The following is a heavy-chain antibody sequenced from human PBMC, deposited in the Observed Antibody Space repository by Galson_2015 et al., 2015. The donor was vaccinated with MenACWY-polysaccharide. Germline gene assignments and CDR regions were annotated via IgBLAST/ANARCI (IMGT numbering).Heavy chain of an antibody. CDR2: ISYDGSNK. Sequence: SLRLSCAASGFTFSSFGMHWVRQAPGRGLDWVAVISYDGSNKYYADAVRGRFTISRDNSKNTLFLQMNSLRAEDTAVYYCARAVVPHYYYYAMDVWGQGTTVTVSS. J-gene: IGHJ6*02. CDR3: ARAVVPHYYYYAMDV. CDR1: GFTFSSFG. D-gene: IGHD4-23*01. V-gene: IGHV3-30*03.